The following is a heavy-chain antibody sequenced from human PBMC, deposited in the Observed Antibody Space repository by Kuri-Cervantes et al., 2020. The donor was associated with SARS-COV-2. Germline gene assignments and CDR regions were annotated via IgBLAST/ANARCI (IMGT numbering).Heavy chain of an antibody. Sequence: ASVKVSCKASGYTFTSYDINWVRQATGQGLEWMGWMNPNSGNTGYAQKFQERVTITRGMSTSTAYMELSSLRSEDTAVYYCAAGLPAAMDYYYYYMDVWGKGTTVTVSS. V-gene: IGHV1-8*03. CDR3: AAGLPAAMDYYYYYMDV. CDR2: MNPNSGNT. J-gene: IGHJ6*03. CDR1: GYTFTSYD. D-gene: IGHD2-2*01.